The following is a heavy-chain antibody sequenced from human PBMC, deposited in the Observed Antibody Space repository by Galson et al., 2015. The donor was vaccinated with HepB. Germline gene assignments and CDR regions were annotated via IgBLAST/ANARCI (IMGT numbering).Heavy chain of an antibody. CDR1: GFTFSSYE. CDR2: ISSSGSTI. V-gene: IGHV3-48*03. J-gene: IGHJ4*02. CDR3: ARDRRPPRNYYDSSGYYYGLDY. Sequence: SLRLSCAASGFTFSSYEMNWVRQAPGKGLEWVSYISSSGSTIYYADSVKGRFTISRDNAKNSLYLQMNSLRAEDTAVYYCARDRRPPRNYYDSSGYYYGLDYWGQGTLVTVSS. D-gene: IGHD3-22*01.